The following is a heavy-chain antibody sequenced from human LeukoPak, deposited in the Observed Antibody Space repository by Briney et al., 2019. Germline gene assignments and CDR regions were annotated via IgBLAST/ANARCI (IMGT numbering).Heavy chain of an antibody. CDR2: ISISGAST. CDR3: AREVTLVRGVSIILPGGLDV. Sequence: GESLRLSCTASGFTFSSYAMTWVRQAPGKGLEWVSGISISGASTYYADSVKGRFTISRDNSKNTLYLQMNSLRPEDTAVYYCAREVTLVRGVSIILPGGLDVWGQGTTVTVSS. V-gene: IGHV3-23*01. CDR1: GFTFSSYA. D-gene: IGHD3-10*01. J-gene: IGHJ6*02.